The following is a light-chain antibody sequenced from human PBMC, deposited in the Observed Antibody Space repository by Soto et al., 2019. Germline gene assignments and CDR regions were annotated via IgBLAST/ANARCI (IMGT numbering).Light chain of an antibody. CDR2: SAS. Sequence: EIVMTQSPATLSVSPGGRATLSCRASQSIGDTLAWYQLKPGQAPRLLIYSASRRATGFPGRFSGSGSGTEFTLTISSLQSEDFALYYCQQCNDWPLTFGQGAKVDI. CDR3: QQCNDWPLT. CDR1: QSIGDT. V-gene: IGKV3-15*01. J-gene: IGKJ1*01.